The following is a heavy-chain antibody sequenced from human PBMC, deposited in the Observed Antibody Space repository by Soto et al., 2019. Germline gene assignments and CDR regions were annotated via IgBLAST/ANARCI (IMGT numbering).Heavy chain of an antibody. D-gene: IGHD3-3*01. Sequence: EVQLVESGGGLVQPGGSLRLSCAASGFTFSSYWMHWVRQAPGKGLVWVSRINSDGSSTSYADSVKGRFTISRDNAKNTLYLQMNSLRAEDTAVYYCEIFGVVRYYYYMDVWGKGTTVTVSS. V-gene: IGHV3-74*01. CDR2: INSDGSST. CDR3: EIFGVVRYYYYMDV. CDR1: GFTFSSYW. J-gene: IGHJ6*03.